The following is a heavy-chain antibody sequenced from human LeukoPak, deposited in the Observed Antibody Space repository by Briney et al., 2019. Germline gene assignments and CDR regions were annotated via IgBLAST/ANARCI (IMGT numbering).Heavy chain of an antibody. CDR1: GGSFSGYY. D-gene: IGHD3-10*01. CDR3: ARVGEKYYGGRIFDY. V-gene: IGHV4-34*01. CDR2: INHSGST. Sequence: SETLSLTCAVYGGSFSGYYWSWIRQPPGKGLEWIGEINHSGSTNYNPSLKSRVTISQDTSKNQFSLKLKSVTAADTAVYYCARVGEKYYGGRIFDYWGQGTLVTVSS. J-gene: IGHJ4*02.